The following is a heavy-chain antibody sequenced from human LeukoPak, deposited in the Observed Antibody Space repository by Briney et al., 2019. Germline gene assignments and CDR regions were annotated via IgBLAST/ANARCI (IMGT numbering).Heavy chain of an antibody. D-gene: IGHD3-3*01. CDR1: GFTVSSNY. J-gene: IGHJ4*02. CDR2: IYTGGST. CDR3: ASSLEGNFWSGYHF. Sequence: PGGSLRLSCAASGFTVSSNYMTWVRQAPGKGLEWVSFIYTGGSTYYADSVKGRFTISRDNSKNTLYLQMSSLRVEDTAVYYCASSLEGNFWSGYHFWGQGTLVTVSS. V-gene: IGHV3-53*01.